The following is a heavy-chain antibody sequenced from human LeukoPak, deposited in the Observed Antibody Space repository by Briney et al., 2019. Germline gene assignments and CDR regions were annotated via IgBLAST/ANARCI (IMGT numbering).Heavy chain of an antibody. D-gene: IGHD2-15*01. CDR3: AREYCSGGSCWKGEYFQH. Sequence: PSETLSLTCAVSGYSISSGYYWGWIRQPPGKGLGWIGSIYHSGSTYYNPSLKSRVTISVDTSKNQFSLKLSSVTAADTAVYYCAREYCSGGSCWKGEYFQHWGQGTLVTVSS. CDR1: GYSISSGYY. V-gene: IGHV4-38-2*02. CDR2: IYHSGST. J-gene: IGHJ1*01.